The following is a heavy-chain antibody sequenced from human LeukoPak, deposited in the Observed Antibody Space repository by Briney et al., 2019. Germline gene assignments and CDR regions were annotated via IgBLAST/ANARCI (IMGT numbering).Heavy chain of an antibody. D-gene: IGHD3-10*01. J-gene: IGHJ6*02. CDR3: ASSGRGGMVRGIIKSFNYGMDV. Sequence: PGGSLRLSCAASGFTFSNAWMSWVRQAPGKGLEWVSYISYSSKTIYYADSVKGRFTISRDNAKESLYLQMNSLRDEDTAVYYCASSGRGGMVRGIIKSFNYGMDVWGQGTTVTVSS. V-gene: IGHV3-48*02. CDR2: ISYSSKTI. CDR1: GFTFSNAW.